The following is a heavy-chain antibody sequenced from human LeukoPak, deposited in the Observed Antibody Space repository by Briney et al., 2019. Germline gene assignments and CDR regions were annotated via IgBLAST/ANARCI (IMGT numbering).Heavy chain of an antibody. CDR1: GFNFSSYS. CDR2: ISSSSSYI. Sequence: PGGSLRLSCAASGFNFSSYSMKWVRQAPGKGLEWVSSISSSSSYIDYVDSVKGRFTISRDNAKNSLYLQMNSLRAEDTAVYYCASFPFWSGSHYMDVWGKGTTVTVSS. V-gene: IGHV3-21*01. CDR3: ASFPFWSGSHYMDV. D-gene: IGHD3-3*01. J-gene: IGHJ6*03.